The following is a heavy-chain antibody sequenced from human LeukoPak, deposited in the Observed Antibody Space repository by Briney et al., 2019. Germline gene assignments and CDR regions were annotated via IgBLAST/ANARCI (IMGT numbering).Heavy chain of an antibody. CDR1: GGSISSGSYY. Sequence: SETLSLTCTVSGGSISSGSYYWSWIRQPAGKGLEWIGRIYTSGSTNYNPSLKSRVTISVDTSKNQFSLKLSSVTAADTAVYYCARSPYYYDGSGYCDYWGQGTLVTVSS. CDR3: ARSPYYYDGSGYCDY. J-gene: IGHJ4*02. V-gene: IGHV4-61*02. CDR2: IYTSGST. D-gene: IGHD3-22*01.